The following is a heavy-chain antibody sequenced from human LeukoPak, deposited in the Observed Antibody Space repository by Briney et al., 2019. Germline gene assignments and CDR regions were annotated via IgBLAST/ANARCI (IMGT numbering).Heavy chain of an antibody. CDR2: ISYSGHT. CDR3: ARVPALIANHADRCFDP. CDR1: GASINSYY. J-gene: IGHJ5*02. V-gene: IGHV4-59*01. Sequence: TETLSLTCTVSGASINSYYWSWIRQPPGKGLEWIGYISYSGHTNYNPSLESRVTISIDTSKSQFSLNLRSVTAADTALYYCARVPALIANHADRCFDPWGQGTLVTVSS. D-gene: IGHD2-8*01.